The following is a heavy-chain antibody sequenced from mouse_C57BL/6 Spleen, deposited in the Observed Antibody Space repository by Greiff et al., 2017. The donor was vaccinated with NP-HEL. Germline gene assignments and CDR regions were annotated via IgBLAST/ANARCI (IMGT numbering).Heavy chain of an antibody. Sequence: QVHVKQPGAELVKPGASVKLSCKASGYTFTSYWMQWVKQRPGQGLEWIGEIDPSDSYTNYNQKFKGKATLTVDTSSSTAYMQLSSLTSEDSAVYYCARSITTVVATGKTWFAYWGQGTLVTVSA. V-gene: IGHV1-50*01. CDR2: IDPSDSYT. CDR1: GYTFTSYW. J-gene: IGHJ3*01. CDR3: ARSITTVVATGKTWFAY. D-gene: IGHD1-1*01.